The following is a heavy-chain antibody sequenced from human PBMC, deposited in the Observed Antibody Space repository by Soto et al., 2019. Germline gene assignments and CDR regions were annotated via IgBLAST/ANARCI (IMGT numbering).Heavy chain of an antibody. D-gene: IGHD6-13*01. CDR2: ISAYNGNT. CDR1: GYTFTSYG. Sequence: QVQLVQSGAEVKKPGASVKVSCQASGYTFTSYGISWVRQAPGQGLEWMGCISAYNGNTNYAQKPQGRVTMTTDTPTSTDYMELRSLRYEDTGVYYCARVRTASAAGTSEWAYWGQGTLVTVSS. V-gene: IGHV1-18*01. J-gene: IGHJ4*02. CDR3: ARVRTASAAGTSEWAY.